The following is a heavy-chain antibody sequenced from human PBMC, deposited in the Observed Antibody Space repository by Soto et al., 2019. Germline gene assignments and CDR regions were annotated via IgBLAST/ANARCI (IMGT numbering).Heavy chain of an antibody. V-gene: IGHV1-69*01. CDR2: IIPIFGTA. CDR3: ARPTRYCSSTSCLGYNGMDV. D-gene: IGHD2-2*01. J-gene: IGHJ6*02. Sequence: QVQLVQSGAEVKKPGSSVKVSCKASGGTFSSYAISWVRQAPGQGLEWMGGIIPIFGTANYAQKFQGRVTITADESTSTAYMELSSLRSEDTAVYYCARPTRYCSSTSCLGYNGMDVWGQGTTVTVSS. CDR1: GGTFSSYA.